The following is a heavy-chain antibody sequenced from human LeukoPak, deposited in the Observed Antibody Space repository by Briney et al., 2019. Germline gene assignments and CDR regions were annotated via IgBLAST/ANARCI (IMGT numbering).Heavy chain of an antibody. D-gene: IGHD3-22*01. CDR1: GFTFSGDW. CDR3: ARIGITNYHDSSGYFYY. CDR2: IKQDGSDK. V-gene: IGHV3-7*01. J-gene: IGHJ4*02. Sequence: PGGSLRLSCAASGFTFSGDWMSWVRQAPGMGLEWVAHIKQDGSDKYYVDSVKGRFTISRDNAKNSLYLQMNSLRAEDTAVYYCARIGITNYHDSSGYFYYWGQGTLVTVSS.